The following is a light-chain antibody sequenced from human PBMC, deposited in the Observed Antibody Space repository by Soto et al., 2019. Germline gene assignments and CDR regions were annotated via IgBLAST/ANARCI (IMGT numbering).Light chain of an antibody. CDR2: DAS. J-gene: IGKJ1*01. CDR1: QSISNY. CDR3: QQYGSSPRT. V-gene: IGKV3-20*01. Sequence: EIVMTQSPSTLSVSPGERATLSCRASQSISNYLAWYHQKPGQAPRLLIYDASNRATGIPDRFSGSGSGTDFSLTISSLEPGDLAVYYCQQYGSSPRTFGQGTKVDIK.